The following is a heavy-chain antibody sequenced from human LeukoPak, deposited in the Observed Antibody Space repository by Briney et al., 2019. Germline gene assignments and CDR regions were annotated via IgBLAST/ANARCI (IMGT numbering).Heavy chain of an antibody. CDR1: GGSFSGYY. CDR2: INHSGNT. V-gene: IGHV4-34*01. Sequence: SETLSLTCAVYGGSFSGYYWSWIRQPPGKGLEWIGEINHSGNTNYNPSLKSRVTISVDTSKNQFSLKLSSVTAADTAVYYCARSWGTGPRGNYDILTGHDYWGQGTLVTVSS. D-gene: IGHD3-9*01. CDR3: ARSWGTGPRGNYDILTGHDY. J-gene: IGHJ4*02.